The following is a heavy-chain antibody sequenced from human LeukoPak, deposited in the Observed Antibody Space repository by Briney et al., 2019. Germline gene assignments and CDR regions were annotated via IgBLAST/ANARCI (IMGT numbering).Heavy chain of an antibody. D-gene: IGHD3-22*01. Sequence: ASVKVSCKASGYTFTSYDINWVRQATGQGLEWMGWMNPNSGNTGYAQKFQGRVTMTRNTSISTAYMELSSLRSEDTAVYYCARGYSSGYYYYYMDVWDKGTTVTVSS. V-gene: IGHV1-8*01. J-gene: IGHJ6*03. CDR3: ARGYSSGYYYYYMDV. CDR2: MNPNSGNT. CDR1: GYTFTSYD.